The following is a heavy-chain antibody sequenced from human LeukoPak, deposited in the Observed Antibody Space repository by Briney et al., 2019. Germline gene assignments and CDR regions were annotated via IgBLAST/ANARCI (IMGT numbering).Heavy chain of an antibody. CDR2: IKQDGSEK. J-gene: IGHJ4*02. CDR3: AKGPVRGVIITIPTS. CDR1: GFTFSSYW. V-gene: IGHV3-7*01. D-gene: IGHD3-10*01. Sequence: GGSLRLSCAASGFTFSSYWMSWVRQAPGKGLEWVANIKQDGSEKYYVDSVKGRFTISRDNAKNSLYLQMNSLRAEDTAVYYCAKGPVRGVIITIPTSWGQGTLVTVSS.